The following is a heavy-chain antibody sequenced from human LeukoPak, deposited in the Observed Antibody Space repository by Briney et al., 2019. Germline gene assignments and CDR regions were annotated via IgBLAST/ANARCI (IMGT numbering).Heavy chain of an antibody. Sequence: PGGSLRLSCAASGFTFSSYAMSWVRQAPGKGLEWVSAISGSGGSTYYADSVKGRFTISRDNSKNTLYLQMNSLRAEDTAVYYCAKAGYDYGDYALYYFDYWGQGTLVTVSS. CDR2: ISGSGGST. CDR3: AKAGYDYGDYALYYFDY. V-gene: IGHV3-23*01. J-gene: IGHJ4*02. CDR1: GFTFSSYA. D-gene: IGHD4-17*01.